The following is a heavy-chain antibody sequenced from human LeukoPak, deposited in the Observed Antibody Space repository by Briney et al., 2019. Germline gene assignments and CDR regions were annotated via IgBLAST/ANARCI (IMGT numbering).Heavy chain of an antibody. D-gene: IGHD5-18*01. CDR3: GKDRFNSYDYDY. CDR2: TSGSGGST. Sequence: GGSLRLSCAASGFTFSSYAMSWVRQAPGKGLEWVSATSGSGGSTYYADSVKGRFTLSRDNSKNTLYLQMNSLRAEDTAVYYCGKDRFNSYDYDYWGQGTLVTVSS. J-gene: IGHJ4*02. V-gene: IGHV3-23*01. CDR1: GFTFSSYA.